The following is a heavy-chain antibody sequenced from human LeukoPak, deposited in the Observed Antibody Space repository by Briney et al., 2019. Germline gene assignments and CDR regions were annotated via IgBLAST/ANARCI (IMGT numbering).Heavy chain of an antibody. CDR3: AKEGDYYGSGSHRDAFDM. V-gene: IGHV3-21*01. D-gene: IGHD3-10*01. Sequence: PGGSLRLSCAASGFTFSTYNMNWVRQAPGKGLEWVSSITSSSSYTFYADSVRGRFTISRDNAKNSLYLQMNSLRAEDTALYYCAKEGDYYGSGSHRDAFDMWGQGTMVTVSS. CDR2: ITSSSSYT. J-gene: IGHJ3*02. CDR1: GFTFSTYN.